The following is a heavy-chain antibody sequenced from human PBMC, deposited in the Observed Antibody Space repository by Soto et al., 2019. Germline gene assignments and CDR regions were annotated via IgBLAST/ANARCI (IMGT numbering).Heavy chain of an antibody. V-gene: IGHV1-3*05. J-gene: IGHJ4*02. CDR3: ARAVAVPADFDY. Sequence: QVQVVQSGAEEKKPGASVKVSCTASGYTFTGYAMHWVRQAPGQRLEWMGWINAGNGNTKYSQRFQGRVTITRDTSARTAYMELSSPRSEDTAVYYCARAVAVPADFDYWGQGTLVTVSS. CDR1: GYTFTGYA. CDR2: INAGNGNT. D-gene: IGHD6-19*01.